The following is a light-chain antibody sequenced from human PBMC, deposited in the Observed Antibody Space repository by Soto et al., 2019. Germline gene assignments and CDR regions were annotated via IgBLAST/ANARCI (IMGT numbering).Light chain of an antibody. J-gene: IGKJ1*01. CDR2: GAI. V-gene: IGKV3-20*01. CDR3: QQYHSPPLT. Sequence: DIVLRQSPGTLSLSPGQRATLSCRASQNTRSNYIAWFQQKPGQPPRLLIYGAINRATGIPARFSGSGSETEFTLTISSLEPEDFVVYYCQQYHSPPLTFGPGTKVDIK. CDR1: QNTRSNY.